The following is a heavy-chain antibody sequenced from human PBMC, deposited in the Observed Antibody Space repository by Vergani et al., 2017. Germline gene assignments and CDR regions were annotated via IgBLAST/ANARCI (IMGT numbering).Heavy chain of an antibody. Sequence: QLQLQESGPGLVKPSETLSLTCTVSGGSISSSSSYWGWIRQPPGKGLEWIWSIHYSGSTYYNPSLKCRVTISVDTSKNQFSLKLSSVTAADTAVYYCARVGYSSNFDYWGQGTLVTVSS. J-gene: IGHJ4*02. D-gene: IGHD5-18*01. CDR2: IHYSGST. CDR1: GGSISSSSSY. CDR3: ARVGYSSNFDY. V-gene: IGHV4-39*07.